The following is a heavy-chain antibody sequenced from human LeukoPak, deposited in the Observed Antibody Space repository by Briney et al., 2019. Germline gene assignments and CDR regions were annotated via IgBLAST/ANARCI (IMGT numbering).Heavy chain of an antibody. V-gene: IGHV4-59*01. D-gene: IGHD1-7*01. CDR2: IYYSGST. CDR1: GGSISSYY. CDR3: ARVSPGKLVLFDY. Sequence: PSETLSLSCTVSGGSISSYYWSWIRQPPGKGLEWIGYIYYSGSTNYNPSLKSRVTISVDTSKNQFSLKLSSVTAADTAVYYCARVSPGKLVLFDYWGQGTLVTVSS. J-gene: IGHJ4*02.